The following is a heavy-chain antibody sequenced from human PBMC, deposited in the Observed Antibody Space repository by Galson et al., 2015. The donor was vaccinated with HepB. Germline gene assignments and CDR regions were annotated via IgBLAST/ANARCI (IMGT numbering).Heavy chain of an antibody. J-gene: IGHJ4*02. V-gene: IGHV5-51*03. CDR3: AIPLAYCGGDCCSSKEYYFDY. Sequence: QSGAEVKKPGESLKISCKGSGYSFPSYWIGWVRQMPGKGLEWMGIIYPGDSDTRYSPSFQGQVTISADKSISTAYLQWSSLKASDTAMYYCAIPLAYCGGDCCSSKEYYFDYWGQGTLVTVSS. CDR2: IYPGDSDT. CDR1: GYSFPSYW. D-gene: IGHD2-21*02.